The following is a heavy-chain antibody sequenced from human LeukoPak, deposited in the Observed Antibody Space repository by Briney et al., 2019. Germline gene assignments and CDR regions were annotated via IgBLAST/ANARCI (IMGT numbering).Heavy chain of an antibody. Sequence: PSETLSLTCTVSGGSISSSSYYWGWIRQPPGKGLEWIGSISHSGSTYYNPSLKSRVTISVDTSKNQFSLKLSSVTAADTAVYYCARGRGLRKEKTIDYWGQGTLVTVSS. CDR2: ISHSGST. V-gene: IGHV4-39*07. J-gene: IGHJ4*02. D-gene: IGHD4-17*01. CDR1: GGSISSSSYY. CDR3: ARGRGLRKEKTIDY.